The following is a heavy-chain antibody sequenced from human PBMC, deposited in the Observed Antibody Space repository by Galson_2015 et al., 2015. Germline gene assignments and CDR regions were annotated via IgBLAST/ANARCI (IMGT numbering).Heavy chain of an antibody. Sequence: SLRLSCAASGFTFGDYAMSWFRQAPGEGLEWVGFIRSKAYGGTTEYAVSVKGRFTISRDDSKSIAYLQMNSLKTEDTAVYYCTRGWVDILTVGMDVWGQGTTVTVSS. V-gene: IGHV3-49*03. D-gene: IGHD3-9*01. J-gene: IGHJ6*02. CDR1: GFTFGDYA. CDR3: TRGWVDILTVGMDV. CDR2: IRSKAYGGTT.